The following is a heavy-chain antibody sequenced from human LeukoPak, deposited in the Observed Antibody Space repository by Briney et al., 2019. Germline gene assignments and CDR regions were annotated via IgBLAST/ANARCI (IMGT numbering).Heavy chain of an antibody. Sequence: GGSLRLSCAASGFTFINYWMSWVRQAPGKGLEWVANIKQDGSEKFYVDSVKGRFTISRDNAKKSLYLQMNSLRVEDTAVYYCARVQWSSGPGIFEYWGQGTLVTVSS. V-gene: IGHV3-7*01. D-gene: IGHD6-19*01. CDR1: GFTFINYW. CDR3: ARVQWSSGPGIFEY. CDR2: IKQDGSEK. J-gene: IGHJ4*02.